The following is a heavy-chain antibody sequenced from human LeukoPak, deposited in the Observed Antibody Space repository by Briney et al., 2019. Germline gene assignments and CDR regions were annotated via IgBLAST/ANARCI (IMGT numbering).Heavy chain of an antibody. J-gene: IGHJ4*02. D-gene: IGHD3-22*01. V-gene: IGHV3-23*01. CDR2: IRSSGGST. CDR1: GFTFSSYA. CDR3: AKGAIVVVIRSTNTYFDY. Sequence: GGSLRLSCAASGFTFSSYAMSWVRQAPGKGLEWVSAIRSSGGSTYYADSVKGRFTISRDNPKNTLYLQMNNLRAEDTAVYYCAKGAIVVVIRSTNTYFDYWGQGTLVTVS.